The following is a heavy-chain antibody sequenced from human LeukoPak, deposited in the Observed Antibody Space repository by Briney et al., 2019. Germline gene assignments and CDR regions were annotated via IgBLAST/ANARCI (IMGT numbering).Heavy chain of an antibody. Sequence: HPGGSLRLSCAASGFTFSNYGMYWVRQAPGKGLEWVAVISYDGSDKYYADSVKGRFTISRDNSKNTLYLQMNSLRAEDTAVYYCAKEAKPDGEFDYWGQGTLVTVSS. D-gene: IGHD3-3*01. V-gene: IGHV3-30*18. J-gene: IGHJ4*02. CDR1: GFTFSNYG. CDR3: AKEAKPDGEFDY. CDR2: ISYDGSDK.